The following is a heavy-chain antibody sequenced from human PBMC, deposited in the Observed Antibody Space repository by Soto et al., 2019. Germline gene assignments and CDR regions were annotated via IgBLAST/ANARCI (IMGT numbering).Heavy chain of an antibody. CDR3: AKDLGWEVAAAVYYFDY. V-gene: IGHV3-23*01. Sequence: GGSLRLSRAASGFDFSIYAMSWFPQAPGEGLEWVSAISGSGGSTYSADSVKGRFTISRDNSKNTLYLQMNSLRAEDTAVYYCAKDLGWEVAAAVYYFDYWGQGTLVTVSS. D-gene: IGHD6-13*01. J-gene: IGHJ4*02. CDR2: ISGSGGST. CDR1: GFDFSIYA.